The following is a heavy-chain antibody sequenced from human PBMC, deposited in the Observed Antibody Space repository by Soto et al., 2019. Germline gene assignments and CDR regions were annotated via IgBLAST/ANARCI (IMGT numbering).Heavy chain of an antibody. CDR3: ARGLILWFGEFSRRGGYYYYMDV. J-gene: IGHJ6*03. V-gene: IGHV4-34*01. CDR2: INDSGNI. D-gene: IGHD3-10*01. CDR1: GGSFSGYQ. Sequence: QVQLQQWGAGLLKPSETLSLTCAVYGGSFSGYQWTWIRQTPGKGLEWSGEINDSGNINYNPSLKGGVTILVDTAKKQISLRLSSVTAADTAVYYCARGLILWFGEFSRRGGYYYYMDVWGKGTSVTVSS.